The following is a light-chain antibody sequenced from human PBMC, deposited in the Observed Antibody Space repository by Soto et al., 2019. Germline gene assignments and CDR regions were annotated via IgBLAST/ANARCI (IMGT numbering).Light chain of an antibody. CDR3: QSYDSSLSVNVV. CDR2: GNS. V-gene: IGLV1-40*01. CDR1: SSNIGAGYD. J-gene: IGLJ2*01. Sequence: QSVLTQPPSVSGAPGQRVTISCTGSSSNIGAGYDVHWYQQLPGTAPKLLIYGNSNRPSGVPDRFSGSKSGTSASLAITGLQAEDEADYSCQSYDSSLSVNVVFGGGTQLTVL.